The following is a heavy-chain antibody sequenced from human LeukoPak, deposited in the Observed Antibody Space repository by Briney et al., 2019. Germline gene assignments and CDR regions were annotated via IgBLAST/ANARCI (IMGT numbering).Heavy chain of an antibody. CDR1: GSTFSSYW. D-gene: IGHD3-3*01. V-gene: IGHV3-74*01. CDR3: SRTLFGMVNY. Sequence: PGGSLRLSCAASGSTFSSYWMHWVRHAPGKGLVWVSRINSDGSTTSYMDSVKGRFTISRDNAKNTVYLQMNSLRADDTAVYYCSRTLFGMVNYWGQGTLVIVSS. CDR2: INSDGSTT. J-gene: IGHJ4*02.